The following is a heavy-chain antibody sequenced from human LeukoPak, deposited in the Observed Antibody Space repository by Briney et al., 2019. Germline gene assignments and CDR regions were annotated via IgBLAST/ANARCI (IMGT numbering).Heavy chain of an antibody. J-gene: IGHJ2*01. V-gene: IGHV3-30*18. Sequence: PGRSLRLSCAAAGFTFSTYGMRWVRQHPGKGLEWVAVITYDGSNKYYADTVKGRFTISIDNSRNTLYLQMNSLNPEDTAVYCCAKDGVRGVIDWSFDLWGRGTLVTVSS. D-gene: IGHD3-10*01. CDR3: AKDGVRGVIDWSFDL. CDR1: GFTFSTYG. CDR2: ITYDGSNK.